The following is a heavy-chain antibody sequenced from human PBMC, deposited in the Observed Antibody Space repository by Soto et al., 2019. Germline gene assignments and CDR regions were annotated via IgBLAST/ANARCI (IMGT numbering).Heavy chain of an antibody. J-gene: IGHJ6*03. CDR1: GYSFTSYW. V-gene: IGHV5-51*01. Sequence: PGASLKISCKGSGYSFTSYWIGWVRQMPGKGLEWMGIIYPGDSDTRYSPSFQGQVTISADKSISTAYLQWSSLKASDTAMYYCARTGYCTNGVCGWGYYYMDVWGKGTTVTVSS. CDR2: IYPGDSDT. D-gene: IGHD2-8*01. CDR3: ARTGYCTNGVCGWGYYYMDV.